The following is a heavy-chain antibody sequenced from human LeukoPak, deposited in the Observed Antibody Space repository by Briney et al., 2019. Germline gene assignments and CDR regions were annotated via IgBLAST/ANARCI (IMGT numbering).Heavy chain of an antibody. CDR1: GCTFTGYY. CDR2: INPNSGGT. V-gene: IGHV1-2*02. Sequence: ASVKVSCKASGCTFTGYYLHWVRQAPGPGREWMGWINPNSGGTNYAQKFQGRVTMTRDTSISTAYMELSRLRSADTAVYYCAREQQVWELGTFDYWGQGTLVTVSS. CDR3: AREQQVWELGTFDY. D-gene: IGHD1-26*01. J-gene: IGHJ4*02.